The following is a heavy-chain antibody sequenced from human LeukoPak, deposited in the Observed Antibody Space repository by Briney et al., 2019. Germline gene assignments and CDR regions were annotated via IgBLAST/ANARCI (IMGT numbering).Heavy chain of an antibody. CDR3: ARVIGSGWYSDAFDI. CDR2: IYHSGST. CDR1: GGSISSSNW. V-gene: IGHV4-4*02. J-gene: IGHJ3*02. Sequence: PSETLSLTCAVSGGSISSSNWWSWVRQPPGKGLEWIGEIYHSGSTNYNPSLKSRVTISVDKSKNQFSLKLSSVTAADTAVYYCARVIGSGWYSDAFDIWGQGTMVTVSS. D-gene: IGHD6-19*01.